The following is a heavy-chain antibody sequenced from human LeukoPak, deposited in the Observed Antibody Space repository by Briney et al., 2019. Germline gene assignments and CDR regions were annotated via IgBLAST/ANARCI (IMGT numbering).Heavy chain of an antibody. CDR1: GFTVSNYE. V-gene: IGHV3-48*03. D-gene: IGHD3-10*01. J-gene: IGHJ4*02. Sequence: GGSLRLSCAASGFTVSNYEMSWVRQAPGHGLEWVSYISISVSVAHYAQHVKGRFTISSDNAKNSFFMQLSSLRSEDTAAYYCGREPYDSGSGAFGYWGQGTLVTVSS. CDR2: ISISVSVA. CDR3: GREPYDSGSGAFGY.